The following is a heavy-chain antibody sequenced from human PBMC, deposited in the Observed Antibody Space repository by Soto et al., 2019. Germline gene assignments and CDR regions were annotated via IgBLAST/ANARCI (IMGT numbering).Heavy chain of an antibody. CDR1: GYSFTSYW. CDR3: ARVDSSGCSEY. J-gene: IGHJ4*02. D-gene: IGHD6-25*01. CDR2: IYPGDSDT. Sequence: PXESLNISLKGSGYSFTSYWIGLVRQMPGKGLECMGFIYPGDSDTTYSPSFQGHVTISADKYSSTAYLQWSSLKASDTAMYYCARVDSSGCSEYWGQGTLVTVSS. V-gene: IGHV5-51*01.